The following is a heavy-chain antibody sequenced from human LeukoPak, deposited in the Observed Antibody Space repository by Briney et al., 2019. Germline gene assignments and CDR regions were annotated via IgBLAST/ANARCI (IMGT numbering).Heavy chain of an antibody. CDR2: MRFDGNTK. V-gene: IGHV3-30*02. Sequence: GGSLRLSCAAPGFLVNDYGMHWVRQAPGKGPEWVAAMRFDGNTKYYVDSVKGRFTISRDTSKNTLFLQMNSLRDEDTATYYCAKDKGNQQLYALDVWGQGTTVSVSS. D-gene: IGHD1-1*01. CDR1: GFLVNDYG. CDR3: AKDKGNQQLYALDV. J-gene: IGHJ6*02.